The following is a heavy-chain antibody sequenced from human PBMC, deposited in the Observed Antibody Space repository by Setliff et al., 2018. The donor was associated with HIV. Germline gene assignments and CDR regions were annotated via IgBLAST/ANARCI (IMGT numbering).Heavy chain of an antibody. V-gene: IGHV1-2*06. CDR2: INPKSGVA. Sequence: ASVKVSCKASGYTFTDFYIHWVRQAPGQGLEWIGRINPKSGVADYLKKFQGRVTMTTDTSTNTAHMELIRPRFDDTAVYYCVTSEPYNSSPFHWGQGTLVTVSS. J-gene: IGHJ4*02. D-gene: IGHD6-13*01. CDR1: GYTFTDFY. CDR3: VTSEPYNSSPFH.